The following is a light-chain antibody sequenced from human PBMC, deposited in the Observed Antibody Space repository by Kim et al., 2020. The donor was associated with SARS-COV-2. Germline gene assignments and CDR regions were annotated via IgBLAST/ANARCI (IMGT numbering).Light chain of an antibody. J-gene: IGKJ1*01. CDR2: DAS. Sequence: DIQMTQSPSSLSASVGDRVTITCRTSQFISHYLAWYQQKPGKVPQLLIYDASTLQPGVPSRFSGTASGTELTLTINSLQPEDVATYYCQKYDGAPWTFGQGTKVDIK. V-gene: IGKV1-27*01. CDR3: QKYDGAPWT. CDR1: QFISHY.